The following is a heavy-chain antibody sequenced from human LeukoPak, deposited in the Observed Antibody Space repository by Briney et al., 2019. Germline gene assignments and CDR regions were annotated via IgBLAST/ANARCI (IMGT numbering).Heavy chain of an antibody. CDR2: IYSGGST. D-gene: IGHD3-22*01. V-gene: IGHV3-53*01. CDR3: ARDIAYDSSGYYSPHFDY. J-gene: IGHJ4*02. Sequence: GGSLRLSCAASGFTVSSNYMSWVRQAPGKGLEWVSVIYSGGSTYYADSVKGRFTISRDNSKNTLYLQMNSLRAEDTAVYYCARDIAYDSSGYYSPHFDYWGQGTLVTVSS. CDR1: GFTVSSNY.